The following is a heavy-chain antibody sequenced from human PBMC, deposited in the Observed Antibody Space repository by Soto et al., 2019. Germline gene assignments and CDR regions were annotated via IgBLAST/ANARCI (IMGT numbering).Heavy chain of an antibody. V-gene: IGHV5-10-1*01. CDR3: ARLLLSRVDFGP. D-gene: IGHD3-16*02. J-gene: IGHJ5*02. CDR1: GYSFTSYW. Sequence: PGESLTISCKGSGYSFTSYWISWVRQMPGKGLEWMGRIHPSDSYTNYSPSFQGHVTISADKSISTAYLQGSSLTASDSAMYYCARLLLSRVDFGPWGQGTLVNVSS. CDR2: IHPSDSYT.